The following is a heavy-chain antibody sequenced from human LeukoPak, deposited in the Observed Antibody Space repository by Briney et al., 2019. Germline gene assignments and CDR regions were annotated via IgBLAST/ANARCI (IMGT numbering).Heavy chain of an antibody. CDR2: IYYNGNT. CDR1: GGSVSSETYY. V-gene: IGHV4-61*01. Sequence: KPSETLSLTCTVSGGSVSSETYYWGWIRQPPGKGLEWIGYIYYNGNTNYNSSLKSRVTISVDTSKNQFSLKVTSVTAADTAVYYCARYFDCPWAFDIWAAGTKVTVSS. CDR3: ARYFDCPWAFDI. J-gene: IGHJ3*02. D-gene: IGHD3-9*01.